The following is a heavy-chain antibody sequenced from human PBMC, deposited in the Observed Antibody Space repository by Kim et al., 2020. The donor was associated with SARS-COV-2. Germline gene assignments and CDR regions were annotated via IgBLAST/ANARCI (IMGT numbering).Heavy chain of an antibody. J-gene: IGHJ4*02. CDR3: ASDFTDYFDY. CDR2: GST. Sequence: GSTNYRPSLKSRITISLDTSKSQFSLKLRSVTAADTAVYYCASDFTDYFDYWGQGILVTVSS. V-gene: IGHV4-59*01.